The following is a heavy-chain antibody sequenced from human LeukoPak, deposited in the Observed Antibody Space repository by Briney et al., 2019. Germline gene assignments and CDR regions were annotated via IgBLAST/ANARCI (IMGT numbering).Heavy chain of an antibody. CDR2: INHSGST. Sequence: KPSETLSLTCAVYGGSFSGYYWSWIRQPPGKGLEWIGEINHSGSTNYNPSLKSRVTISVDTSKNQFSLKLSSVTAADTAVYYCVRGDFWSGPGSHNWFDPWGQGTLVTVSS. CDR1: GGSFSGYY. D-gene: IGHD3-3*01. V-gene: IGHV4-34*01. CDR3: VRGDFWSGPGSHNWFDP. J-gene: IGHJ5*02.